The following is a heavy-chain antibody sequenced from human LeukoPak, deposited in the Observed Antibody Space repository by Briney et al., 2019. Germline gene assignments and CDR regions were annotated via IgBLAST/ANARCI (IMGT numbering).Heavy chain of an antibody. Sequence: GGSLRLPCAASGFNFGDFTMIWVRQAPGKGLQWISSISHRDDISHYADSVRGRFTISRDNAKNSMYLQMSSLGAEDTAVYYCVSPRDYGDYNYYGMDVWGQGTTVTVSS. D-gene: IGHD4-17*01. J-gene: IGHJ6*02. CDR1: GFNFGDFT. CDR2: ISHRDDIS. CDR3: VSPRDYGDYNYYGMDV. V-gene: IGHV3-48*04.